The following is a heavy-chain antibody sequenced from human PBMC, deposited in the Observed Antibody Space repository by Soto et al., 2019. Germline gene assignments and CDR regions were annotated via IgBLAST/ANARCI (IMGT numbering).Heavy chain of an antibody. J-gene: IGHJ4*02. CDR2: ISAYNGNT. CDR3: ARSQTYYYDSSGYLPQFDY. Sequence: ASVKVSCKASGYTFTSYGISWVRQAPGQGLEWMGWISAYNGNTNYAQKFQGRVTITADESTSTAYMELSSLRSEDTAVYYCARSQTYYYDSSGYLPQFDYWGQGTLVTVSS. CDR1: GYTFTSYG. D-gene: IGHD3-22*01. V-gene: IGHV1-18*01.